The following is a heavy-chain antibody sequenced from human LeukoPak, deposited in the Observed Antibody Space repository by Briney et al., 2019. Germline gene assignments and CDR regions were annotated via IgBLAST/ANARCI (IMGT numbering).Heavy chain of an antibody. Sequence: SETLSLTCAVYGGSFSGYYWSWIRQPPGKGLEWIGYIYYSGSTNYNPSLKSRVTISVDTSKNQFSLKLSSVTAADTAVYYCARSFGATLFFDYWGQGTLATVSS. CDR2: IYYSGST. J-gene: IGHJ4*02. V-gene: IGHV4-59*08. CDR3: ARSFGATLFFDY. CDR1: GGSFSGYY. D-gene: IGHD3-10*01.